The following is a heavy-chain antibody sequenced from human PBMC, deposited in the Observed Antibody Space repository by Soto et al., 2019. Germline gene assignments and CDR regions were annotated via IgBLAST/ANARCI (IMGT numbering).Heavy chain of an antibody. CDR3: ARGSSTSLERWHYFDY. J-gene: IGHJ4*02. V-gene: IGHV3-30-3*01. Sequence: GGSLRLSCAASGFTFSSYAMHWVRQAPGKGLEWVAVISYDGSNKYYADSVKGRFTISRDNSKNTLYLQMNSLRAEDTAVYYCARGSSTSLERWHYFDYWGQGTLVTVSS. CDR2: ISYDGSNK. D-gene: IGHD2-2*01. CDR1: GFTFSSYA.